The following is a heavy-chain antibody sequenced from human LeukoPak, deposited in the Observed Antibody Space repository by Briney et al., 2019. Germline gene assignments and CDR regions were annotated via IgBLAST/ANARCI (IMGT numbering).Heavy chain of an antibody. J-gene: IGHJ4*02. CDR2: IYYSGRT. V-gene: IGHV4-30-4*01. CDR3: ARGSDFFDY. Sequence: SETLSLTCTVSGGSISSDEYYWSWIRQPPGKGLEWMGYIYYSGRTYYNPSLKSRVTISVDTPKNQFSLTLNSVTAADTAVYYRARGSDFFDYWGQGTLVTVSS. CDR1: GGSISSDEYY.